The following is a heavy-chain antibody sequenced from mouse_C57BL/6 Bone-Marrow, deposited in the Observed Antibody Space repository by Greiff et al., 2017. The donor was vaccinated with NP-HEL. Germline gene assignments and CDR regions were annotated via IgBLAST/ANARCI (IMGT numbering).Heavy chain of an antibody. V-gene: IGHV5-9-1*02. CDR1: GFTFSSYA. CDR2: ISSGGDYI. CDR3: TRDYYGTPYFDV. D-gene: IGHD1-1*01. Sequence: EVQRVESGEGLVKPGGSLKLSCAASGFTFSSYAMSWVRQTPEKRLEWVAYISSGGDYIYYADTVKGRFTISRDNARNTLYLQMSSLKSEDTAMYYCTRDYYGTPYFDVWGTGTTVTVSS. J-gene: IGHJ1*03.